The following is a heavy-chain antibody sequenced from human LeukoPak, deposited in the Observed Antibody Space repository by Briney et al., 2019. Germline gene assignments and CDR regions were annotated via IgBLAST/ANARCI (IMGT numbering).Heavy chain of an antibody. V-gene: IGHV4-39*01. CDR2: IYYSGSI. Sequence: AETLSLTCTVSGRSISSSSYSWVWIPQPPGKGLEWVVSIYYSGSIYYNPSLKSLVTISVDTSKNQFSLKLSSVTAADTAVYYCARLNANKECSSSWYVDYWGQGTLVTVSS. D-gene: IGHD6-13*01. J-gene: IGHJ4*02. CDR1: GRSISSSSYS. CDR3: ARLNANKECSSSWYVDY.